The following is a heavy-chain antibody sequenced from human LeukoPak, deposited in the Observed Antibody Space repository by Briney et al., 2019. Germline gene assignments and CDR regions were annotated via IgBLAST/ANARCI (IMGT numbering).Heavy chain of an antibody. CDR2: ISGSGGST. D-gene: IGHD3-22*01. CDR3: AKDTRRSGYYDY. J-gene: IGHJ4*02. CDR1: GFTFSSYA. Sequence: GGSLRLSCAASGFTFSSYAMGWVRPAPGKGLEWVSAISGSGGSTYYADSVKGRFTISRDNSKNTLYLQMNSLRAEDTAVYYCAKDTRRSGYYDYWGQGTLVTASS. V-gene: IGHV3-23*01.